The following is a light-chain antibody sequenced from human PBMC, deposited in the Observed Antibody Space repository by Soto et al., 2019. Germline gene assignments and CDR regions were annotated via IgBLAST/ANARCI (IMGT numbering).Light chain of an antibody. CDR1: SSDVGSFNY. J-gene: IGLJ1*01. Sequence: QSALTQPASVSGSPGQSIAISCTGTSSDVGSFNYVSWYQQHPGKVPKLMIYDVSNRPSGVSDRFSGSKSGNTASLTISGLQAEDEADYYCSSYTTSSTYVFGTGTKVNVL. CDR3: SSYTTSSTYV. CDR2: DVS. V-gene: IGLV2-14*01.